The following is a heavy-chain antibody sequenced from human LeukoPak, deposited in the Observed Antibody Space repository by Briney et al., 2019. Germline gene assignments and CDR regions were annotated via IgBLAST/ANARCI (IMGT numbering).Heavy chain of an antibody. CDR1: GFTFSSYA. CDR3: AKGVGSGTYRCDS. J-gene: IGHJ4*02. Sequence: GGSLRLSCAASGFTFSSYAMSWVRQAPGKGVEWVSVISGSGGSTYYADSVKGRFTISRDNSKNTLYLQMNSVRAEDTAVYYCAKGVGSGTYRCDSWGQGTLVTVSS. CDR2: ISGSGGST. D-gene: IGHD3-10*01. V-gene: IGHV3-23*01.